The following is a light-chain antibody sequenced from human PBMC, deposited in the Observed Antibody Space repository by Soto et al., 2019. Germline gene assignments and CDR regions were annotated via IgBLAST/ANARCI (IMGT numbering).Light chain of an antibody. Sequence: DIQMTQSPSSLSASVGDRVTITCRASQGISNYLAWYQQQPGKVPKLLIYVASTLQSGVPSRFSGSGSATDFTLTISILQPEDAATYYCRQYNSAPWTFGQGTKVEIK. CDR1: QGISNY. CDR3: RQYNSAPWT. J-gene: IGKJ1*01. CDR2: VAS. V-gene: IGKV1-27*01.